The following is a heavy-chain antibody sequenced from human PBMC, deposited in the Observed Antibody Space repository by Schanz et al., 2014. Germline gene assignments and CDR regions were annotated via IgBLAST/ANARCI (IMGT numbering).Heavy chain of an antibody. CDR3: ARGQSSGLIDY. CDR1: GGSISSYY. CDR2: IYYSVTT. V-gene: IGHV4-59*01. D-gene: IGHD3-22*01. Sequence: QLQLQESGPGLVKPSETLSLTCTVSGGSISSYYWNWIRQPPGKGLEWIGYIYYSVTTNDNPSLTIPVAISVDTSKIQFSRQRSAVTAVDTAAYYCARGQSSGLIDYWGQGTLVTVSS. J-gene: IGHJ4*02.